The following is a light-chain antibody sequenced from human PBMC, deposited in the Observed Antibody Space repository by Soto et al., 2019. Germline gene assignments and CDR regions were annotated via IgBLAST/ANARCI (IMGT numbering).Light chain of an antibody. Sequence: EIVLTQSPGTLSLSPGERATLSCRASQSVGNNYLAWYQQKPGRAPRFLIYDASIRATGIPDRFSGSGSGTDFTLTISRLEPEDFAVYYCQQYGSTPLTFGGGTKVEIK. CDR2: DAS. J-gene: IGKJ4*01. CDR3: QQYGSTPLT. V-gene: IGKV3-20*01. CDR1: QSVGNNY.